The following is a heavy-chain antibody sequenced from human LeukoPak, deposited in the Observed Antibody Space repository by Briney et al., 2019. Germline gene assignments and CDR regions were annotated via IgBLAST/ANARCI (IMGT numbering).Heavy chain of an antibody. J-gene: IGHJ6*03. CDR1: GFTFSSYS. CDR3: ARDKVAGVVPAAPNTYYYYMDV. Sequence: GGSLRLSCAASGFTFSSYSMNWVRQAPGKGLEWVSSISSSSSYIYYADSVKGRFTISRDNAKNSLYLQMNSLRAEDTAVYYCARDKVAGVVPAAPNTYYYYMDVWGKGTTVTVSS. CDR2: ISSSSSYI. D-gene: IGHD2-2*01. V-gene: IGHV3-21*01.